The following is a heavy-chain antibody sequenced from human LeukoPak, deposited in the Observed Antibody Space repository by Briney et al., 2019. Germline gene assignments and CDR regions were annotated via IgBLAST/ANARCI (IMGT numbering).Heavy chain of an antibody. D-gene: IGHD2-2*01. J-gene: IGHJ6*01. V-gene: IGHV4-31*03. Sequence: SQTLSLTCTVSGVSISSGGYYWSWIRQHPGPGLEWIGYISYSGSTYYNPSLNSRVTISVDTSKNQFSLMLSSVTAADTAVYYCARDHDQRNYYYGMDVWGQGTTVTVSS. CDR3: ARDHDQRNYYYGMDV. CDR1: GVSISSGGYY. CDR2: ISYSGST.